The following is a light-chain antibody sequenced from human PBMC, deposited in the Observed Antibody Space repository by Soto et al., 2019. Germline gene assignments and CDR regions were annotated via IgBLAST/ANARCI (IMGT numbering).Light chain of an antibody. CDR3: KQYNNWRGK. Sequence: EIVMTQSPATLSVSPGERATLSCWASQSVSSNLAWYQQNPGQAPRLLIYGASTRATGIPARFSGSESGTEFTLTNSRLQSEDVAVYYCKQYNNWRGKFGQGTKVESK. V-gene: IGKV3-15*01. CDR2: GAS. CDR1: QSVSSN. J-gene: IGKJ1*01.